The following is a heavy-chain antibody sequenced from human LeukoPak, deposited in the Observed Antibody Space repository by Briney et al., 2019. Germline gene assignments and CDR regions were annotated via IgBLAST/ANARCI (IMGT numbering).Heavy chain of an antibody. CDR2: ISSSSSYI. CDR3: AREGTVVAAAKYYYYYYMDV. CDR1: GFTFSSYS. V-gene: IGHV3-21*01. Sequence: GGSLRLSCAASGFTFSSYSMNWVRQAPGKGLEWVSSISSSSSYIYYADSVKGRFTISRDNAKNSLYLQMNSLRAEDTAVYYCAREGTVVAAAKYYYYYYMDVWGKGTTVTVSS. J-gene: IGHJ6*03. D-gene: IGHD2-15*01.